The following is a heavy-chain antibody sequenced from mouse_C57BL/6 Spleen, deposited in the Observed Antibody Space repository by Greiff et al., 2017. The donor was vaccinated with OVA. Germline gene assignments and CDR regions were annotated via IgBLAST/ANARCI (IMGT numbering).Heavy chain of an antibody. J-gene: IGHJ4*01. Sequence: EVKLMESGPGLVKPSQSLSLTCSVTGYSITSGYYWNWIRQFPGNKLEWMGYISYDGSNNYNPSLKNRISITRDTSKNQFFLKLNSVTTEDTATYYCARGPYYDYAMDYWGQGTSVTVSS. V-gene: IGHV3-6*01. CDR1: GYSITSGYY. CDR2: ISYDGSN. CDR3: ARGPYYDYAMDY. D-gene: IGHD2-10*01.